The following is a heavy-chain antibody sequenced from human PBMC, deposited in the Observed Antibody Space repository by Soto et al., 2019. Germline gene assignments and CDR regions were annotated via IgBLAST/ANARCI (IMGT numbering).Heavy chain of an antibody. CDR3: ASQYSSSWYSTLDI. CDR2: IIPIFGTA. V-gene: IGHV1-69*13. Sequence: GASVKVSCKASGYTFTSYYMHWVRQAPGQGLEWMGGIIPIFGTANYAQKFQGRVTITADESTSTAYMELSSLRSEDTAVYYCASQYSSSWYSTLDIWGQGTMVTVSS. D-gene: IGHD6-13*01. CDR1: GYTFTSYY. J-gene: IGHJ3*02.